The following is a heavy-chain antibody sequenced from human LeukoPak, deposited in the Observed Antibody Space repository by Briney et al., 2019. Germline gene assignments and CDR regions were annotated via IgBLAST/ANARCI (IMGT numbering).Heavy chain of an antibody. V-gene: IGHV3-9*01. CDR3: ARLTGAASGTYYFDY. CDR2: VSWNSRII. CDR1: GFTFDDYA. D-gene: IGHD1-26*01. Sequence: GGSLRLSCAASGFTFDDYAMYWVRQAPGKGLEWVSGVSWNSRIIDYADSVKGRFTISRDNAKRSLYLQMNSLRSEDTAFYYCARLTGAASGTYYFDYWGQGTLVTVPS. J-gene: IGHJ4*02.